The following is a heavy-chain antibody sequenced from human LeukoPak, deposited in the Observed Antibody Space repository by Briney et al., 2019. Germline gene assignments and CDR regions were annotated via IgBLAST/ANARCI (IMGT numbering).Heavy chain of an antibody. CDR3: ARGGSEGFDF. CDR1: GYTFAGFY. D-gene: IGHD1-26*01. J-gene: IGHJ4*02. V-gene: IGHV1-2*02. CDR2: INPNTGDT. Sequence: GASVKVSRKASGYTFAGFYMHWVRQAPGQGLEWVGWINPNTGDTNLSQKFQGRVSMTRDTSINTAYMDLTSLRVDDTAFYYCARGGSEGFDFWGQGALVTVSS.